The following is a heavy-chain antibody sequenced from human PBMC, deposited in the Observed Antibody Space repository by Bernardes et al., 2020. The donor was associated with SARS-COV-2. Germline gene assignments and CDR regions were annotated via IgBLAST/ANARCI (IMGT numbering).Heavy chain of an antibody. D-gene: IGHD2-15*01. V-gene: IGHV3-7*01. Sequence: GGSLRLSCAASGFTFSSYWMSWVRQAPGKGLEWVANIKQDGSEKYYVDSVKGRFTISRDNAKNSLYLQMTSLRAEDTAVYYCARAGLGVVVVAATYYFYYGMEGWGQGSTVTVSS. CDR3: ARAGLGVVVVAATYYFYYGMEG. CDR2: IKQDGSEK. J-gene: IGHJ6*02. CDR1: GFTFSSYW.